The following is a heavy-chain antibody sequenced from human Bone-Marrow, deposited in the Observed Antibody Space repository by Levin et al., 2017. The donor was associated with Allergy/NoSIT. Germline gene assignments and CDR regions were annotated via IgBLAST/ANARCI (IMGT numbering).Heavy chain of an antibody. D-gene: IGHD6-13*01. CDR3: AKDISSEASSLDS. CDR1: GFTFDDFA. J-gene: IGHJ4*02. Sequence: LSLPCVVSGFTFDDFAMHWVRQAPGKGLEWVAGTSWNDVRRDYVDSVKGRFTISRDNDKNSLYLQMNSLKPDDTAFYFCAKDISSEASSLDSWGQGTLVTVSS. CDR2: TSWNDVRR. V-gene: IGHV3-9*01.